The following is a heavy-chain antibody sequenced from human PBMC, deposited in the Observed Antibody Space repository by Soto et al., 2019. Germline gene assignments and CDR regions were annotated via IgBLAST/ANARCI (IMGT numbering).Heavy chain of an antibody. V-gene: IGHV1-2*02. J-gene: IGHJ4*02. CDR3: ARGSKHIRKCHGGSCYSKFDY. Sequence: ASVKVSCKVSGYSFSGHFMHWVRQAPGQGPEWMGWINPSTGGRNLAQKFQGRVTMTRDTSISTAYMELSGLTSDDTAIYYCARGSKHIRKCHGGSCYSKFDYWGQGTLVTVSS. CDR1: GYSFSGHF. D-gene: IGHD2-15*01. CDR2: INPSTGGR.